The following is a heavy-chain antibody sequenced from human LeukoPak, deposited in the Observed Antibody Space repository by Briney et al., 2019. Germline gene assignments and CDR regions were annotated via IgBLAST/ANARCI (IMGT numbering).Heavy chain of an antibody. V-gene: IGHV3-21*01. CDR2: SSGSGTHT. Sequence: PGGSLRLSCAASGFIFKNYAMAWVRQPPGKGLEWVSVSSGSGTHTYYAASVKGRFTISRDNAKNSLYLQMNSLRAEDTAVYYCARDPSASSGTGWGQGTLVTVSS. CDR3: ARDPSASSGTG. CDR1: GFIFKNYA. D-gene: IGHD3-22*01. J-gene: IGHJ4*02.